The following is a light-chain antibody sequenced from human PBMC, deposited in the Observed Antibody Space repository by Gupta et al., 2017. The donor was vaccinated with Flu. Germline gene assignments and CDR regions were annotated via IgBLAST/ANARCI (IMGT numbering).Light chain of an antibody. J-gene: IGKJ1*01. Sequence: EIVLTQSPDTLSLSPGERATLSCRASQSMSTTYLAWYQHRPGQAPRLLIYGASTRATGIPDRFSVSGSGTDFTLSISRLKPEDFAVYYCQQDGRSPWRFGQGTTLEI. CDR3: QQDGRSPWR. V-gene: IGKV3-20*01. CDR1: QSMSTTY. CDR2: GAS.